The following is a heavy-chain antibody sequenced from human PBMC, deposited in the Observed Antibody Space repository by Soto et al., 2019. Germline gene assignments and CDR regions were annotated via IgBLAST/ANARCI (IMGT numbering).Heavy chain of an antibody. J-gene: IGHJ4*02. CDR1: AVTFTGYG. Sequence: QVELVESGGGVVQPGRSLRLSCAASAVTFTGYGMHWVRQAPGKGLEWVAVIRFDGSNIYYADSVKGRFTISRDNARNMLYLQMNSLRGEDTAVYYCGRDGVGSTAYFGYFDYWGLGTLVNVSS. CDR3: GRDGVGSTAYFGYFDY. V-gene: IGHV3-33*01. CDR2: IRFDGSNI. D-gene: IGHD1-26*01.